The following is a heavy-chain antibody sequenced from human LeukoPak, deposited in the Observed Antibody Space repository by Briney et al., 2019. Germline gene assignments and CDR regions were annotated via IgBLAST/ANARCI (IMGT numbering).Heavy chain of an antibody. Sequence: SETLSLTCNVSGGSISSYFWSWIRQPPGKGLEWIGYIYYSGSFNHNPSVKSRVTMSVDTSKNQFSPNLSSVTAADTAVYYCARGIDSGSYYHALDIWGQGTTVTVSS. CDR2: IYYSGSF. CDR1: GGSISSYF. D-gene: IGHD1-26*01. CDR3: ARGIDSGSYYHALDI. J-gene: IGHJ3*02. V-gene: IGHV4-59*01.